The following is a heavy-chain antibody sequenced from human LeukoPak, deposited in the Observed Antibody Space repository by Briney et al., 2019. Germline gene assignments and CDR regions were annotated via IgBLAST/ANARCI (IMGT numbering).Heavy chain of an antibody. J-gene: IGHJ4*02. V-gene: IGHV3-66*01. CDR2: IYSGGST. Sequence: PGGSLRLSCAASGFTVSSNYMSWVRQAPGKGLEWVSVIYSGGSTYYADSVKGRFTISRDNSKNTLYLQMNSLRAEDTAVYYCARVRIAVAGYYFDYWGQGTLVTVSS. D-gene: IGHD6-19*01. CDR3: ARVRIAVAGYYFDY. CDR1: GFTVSSNY.